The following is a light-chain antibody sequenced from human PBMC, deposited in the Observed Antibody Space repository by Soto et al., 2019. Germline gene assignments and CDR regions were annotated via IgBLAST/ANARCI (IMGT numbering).Light chain of an antibody. Sequence: QSALTQPRSVSGSPGQSVTISCTGTRSDVGGYDYVSWYQQHPDKVPELMIYDVSKRPSGVPDRFSGPKSGNTASLTISGLQAEDEADYYCCSYAGRSNFRVFGGGTKVTVL. CDR2: DVS. V-gene: IGLV2-11*01. CDR3: CSYAGRSNFRV. CDR1: RSDVGGYDY. J-gene: IGLJ2*01.